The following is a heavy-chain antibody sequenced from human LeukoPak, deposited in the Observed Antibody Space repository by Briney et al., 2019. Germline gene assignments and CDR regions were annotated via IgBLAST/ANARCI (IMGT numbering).Heavy chain of an antibody. D-gene: IGHD6-13*01. Sequence: ASVKVSCKASGYTFTGYYMHWVRQAPGQGLEWMGWINPNSGGTNYAQKFQGRVTMTRDTSISTAYMELSSLTSEDTAVYYCATRALIAVPGYGYFQHWGQGTLVTVSS. V-gene: IGHV1-2*02. CDR1: GYTFTGYY. CDR2: INPNSGGT. J-gene: IGHJ1*01. CDR3: ATRALIAVPGYGYFQH.